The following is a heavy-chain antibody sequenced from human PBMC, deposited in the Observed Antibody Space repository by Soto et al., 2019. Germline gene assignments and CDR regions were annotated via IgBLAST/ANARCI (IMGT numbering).Heavy chain of an antibody. V-gene: IGHV4-34*01. CDR2: INHSGST. D-gene: IGHD1-26*01. CDR1: GGSFSGYY. CDR3: ARGVEGFDI. Sequence: SETLSLTCAVYGGSFSGYYWSWIRQPPGKGLEWIGEINHSGSTNYNPSLKSRVSISVDTSKNQFSLNLSSVTAADTAVYYCARGVEGFDIWGQGTMVTVSS. J-gene: IGHJ3*02.